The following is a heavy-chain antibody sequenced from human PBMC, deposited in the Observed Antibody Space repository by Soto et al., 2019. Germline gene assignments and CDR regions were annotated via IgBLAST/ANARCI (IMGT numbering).Heavy chain of an antibody. CDR3: ARQIYDSDTGPNFQYYFDS. D-gene: IGHD3-22*01. CDR1: GYSFAGYW. CDR2: IDPSDSQT. J-gene: IGHJ4*02. Sequence: PGEPRKISCKGSGYSFAGYWITWVRQKPGKGLEWMGRIDPSDSQTYYSPSFRGHVTISVTKSITTVFLQWSSLRVSDTAMYYCARQIYDSDTGPNFQYYFDSWGQGTPVTVSS. V-gene: IGHV5-10-1*01.